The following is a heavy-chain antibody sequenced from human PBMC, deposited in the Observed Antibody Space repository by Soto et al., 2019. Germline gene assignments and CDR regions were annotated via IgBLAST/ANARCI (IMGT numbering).Heavy chain of an antibody. D-gene: IGHD2-2*01. Sequence: GGSLRLSCAASGFTLSSYAMSWVRQAPGKGLEWVSAISGSGGGTYYADSVKGRFTISRDNSKNTLYLQMNSLRAEDTAVYYCAKAGYCSSATCATRYYYMDVWGKGTTVTVSS. CDR3: AKAGYCSSATCATRYYYMDV. CDR1: GFTLSSYA. V-gene: IGHV3-23*01. J-gene: IGHJ6*03. CDR2: ISGSGGGT.